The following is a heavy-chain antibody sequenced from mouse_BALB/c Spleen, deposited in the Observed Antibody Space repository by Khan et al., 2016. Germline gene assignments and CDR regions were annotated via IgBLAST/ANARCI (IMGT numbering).Heavy chain of an antibody. V-gene: IGHV1S81*02. D-gene: IGHD1-1*01. CDR1: GYTFSSYW. CDR2: TNPTNGRT. J-gene: IGHJ2*01. CDR3: ARIKKIVATYFDY. Sequence: QVQLQQSGAELMKPGASVKISCKATGYTFSSYWMHWVKQRLGQGLEWFAETNPTNGRTYYNEKFKSKATLTVDKSSSTAYMLLSGPTFEDSAVYYSARIKKIVATYFDYWGQGTTLTVSS.